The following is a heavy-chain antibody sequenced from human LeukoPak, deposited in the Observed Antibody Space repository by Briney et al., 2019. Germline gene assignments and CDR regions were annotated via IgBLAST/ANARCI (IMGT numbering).Heavy chain of an antibody. CDR3: AKPTVGWYFDL. CDR2: IAYDGSNK. D-gene: IGHD4-11*01. CDR1: GFTFSNYG. Sequence: GGSLRLSCAASGFTFSNYGMHWVRQAPGKGLEWVAVIAYDGSNKYYADSVKGRFTISRDNSKNTLFLQMNSLRAEDTAVYYCAKPTVGWYFDLWGRGTLVTVSS. V-gene: IGHV3-30*18. J-gene: IGHJ2*01.